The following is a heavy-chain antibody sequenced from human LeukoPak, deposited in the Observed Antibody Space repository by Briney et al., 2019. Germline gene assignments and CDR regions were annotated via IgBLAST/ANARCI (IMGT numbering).Heavy chain of an antibody. Sequence: SVKVSCKASGFTFTSSAMQWVRQARGQRLEWIGWIVVGSGNTNYAQKFQERVTITRDMSTSTAYMELSSLRSEDTAVYYCARARTLRLGELSLLWGQGTLVTVSS. V-gene: IGHV1-58*02. CDR3: ARARTLRLGELSLL. D-gene: IGHD3-16*02. CDR1: GFTFTSSA. CDR2: IVVGSGNT. J-gene: IGHJ4*02.